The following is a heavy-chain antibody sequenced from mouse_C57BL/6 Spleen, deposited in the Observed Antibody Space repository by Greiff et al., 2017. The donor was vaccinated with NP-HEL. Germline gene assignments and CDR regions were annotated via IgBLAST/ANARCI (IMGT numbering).Heavy chain of an antibody. CDR2: INYDGSST. CDR1: GFTFSDYY. V-gene: IGHV5-16*01. J-gene: IGHJ2*01. CDR3: ARDRGLRTFDY. D-gene: IGHD3-1*01. Sequence: EVHLVESEGGLVQPGSSMKLSCTASGFTFSDYYMAWVRQVPEKGLEWVANINYDGSSTYYLDSLKSRFIISRDNAKNILYLQMSSLKSEDTATYYCARDRGLRTFDYWGQGTTLTASS.